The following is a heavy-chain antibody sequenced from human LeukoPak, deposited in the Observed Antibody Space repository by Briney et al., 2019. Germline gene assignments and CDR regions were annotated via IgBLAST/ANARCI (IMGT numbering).Heavy chain of an antibody. J-gene: IGHJ4*02. D-gene: IGHD3-9*01. CDR2: IIPIFGTA. CDR3: ARGVPNVLRYFDWFL. CDR1: GGTFSSYA. Sequence: GASVKVSCKASGGTFSSYAISWVRQAPGQGLEWMGGIIPIFGTANYAQKFQGRVTITADKSTSTAYMELSSLRSEDTAVYYCARGVPNVLRYFDWFLWGQGTLVTVSS. V-gene: IGHV1-69*06.